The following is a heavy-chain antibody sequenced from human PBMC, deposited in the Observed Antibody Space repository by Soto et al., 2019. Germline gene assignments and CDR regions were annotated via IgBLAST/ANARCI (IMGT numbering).Heavy chain of an antibody. J-gene: IGHJ4*02. CDR2: ISSSGSTV. Sequence: PGGSLRLSCAASGFTFSSYSMSWIRQAPGRGLEWISYISSSGSTVYYADSVKGRFTISRDNAKNSLYLQMNSLRAEDTAVYYCARGQQWLTSNGWGQGTLVTVSS. D-gene: IGHD6-19*01. CDR1: GFTFSSYS. CDR3: ARGQQWLTSNG. V-gene: IGHV3-48*04.